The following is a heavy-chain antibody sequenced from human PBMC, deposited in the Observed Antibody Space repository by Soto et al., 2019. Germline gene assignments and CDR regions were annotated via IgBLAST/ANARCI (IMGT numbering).Heavy chain of an antibody. CDR1: GGSISSSSYY. D-gene: IGHD6-19*01. CDR2: IYYSGST. J-gene: IGHJ4*02. V-gene: IGHV4-39*01. CDR3: ARWRYSSGWFAYFDY. Sequence: QLQLQESGPGLVKPSETLSTTCTVSGGSISSSSYYWGWIRQPPGKGLEWIGSIYYSGSTYYNPSLKSRVTISVDTSNNQFALKLSSVTDADTAVYYCARWRYSSGWFAYFDYWGQGTLVTVSS.